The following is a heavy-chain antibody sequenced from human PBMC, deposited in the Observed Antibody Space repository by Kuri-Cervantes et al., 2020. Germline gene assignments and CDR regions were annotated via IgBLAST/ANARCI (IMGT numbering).Heavy chain of an antibody. V-gene: IGHV4-34*01. CDR1: GGSFSGYY. D-gene: IGHD2-15*01. CDR3: ARMRGYCSGGSCYLRYYYYMDV. CDR2: INHSGST. J-gene: IGHJ6*03. Sequence: SQTLSLTCAVYGGSFSGYYWSWIRQPPGKGLEWIGEINHSGSTNYNPSLKSRVTTSVDTSKNQFSLKLSSVTAADTAVYYCARMRGYCSGGSCYLRYYYYMDVWGKGTTVTVSS.